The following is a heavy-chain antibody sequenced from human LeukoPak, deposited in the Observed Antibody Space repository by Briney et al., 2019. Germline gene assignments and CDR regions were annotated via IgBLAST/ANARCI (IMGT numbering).Heavy chain of an antibody. V-gene: IGHV3-74*01. Sequence: GGSLRLSCEASGFTFGSYWMHWVRQVPGKGLVWVSRINSGGSDTTYADSVKGRFTISRDNAKNTLYLQMNSLRAEDTALYYCAREGYDILTFDYWGQGTLVTVSS. CDR3: AREGYDILTFDY. D-gene: IGHD3-9*01. CDR1: GFTFGSYW. CDR2: INSGGSDT. J-gene: IGHJ4*02.